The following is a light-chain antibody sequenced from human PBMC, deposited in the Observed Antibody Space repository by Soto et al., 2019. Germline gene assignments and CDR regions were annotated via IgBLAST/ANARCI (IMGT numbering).Light chain of an antibody. V-gene: IGLV2-14*03. CDR2: DVS. CDR1: SSDVGDYNF. Sequence: QSALTQPDSVSGSPGQSITISCTGTSSDVGDYNFVSWYHQHPGKVPKLMIFDVSSRPSGVSDRFSGSKSGNTASLTIAGLQAEDEGDYYCSSYTSSSPHVLGSGTKLTV. J-gene: IGLJ1*01. CDR3: SSYTSSSPHV.